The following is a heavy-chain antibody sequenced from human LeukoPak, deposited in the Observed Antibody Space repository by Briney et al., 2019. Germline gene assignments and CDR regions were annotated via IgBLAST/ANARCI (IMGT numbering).Heavy chain of an antibody. V-gene: IGHV5-51*01. CDR3: AKVQSSGFCFFEL. CDR1: AYRFPTSC. J-gene: IGHJ2*01. Sequence: GQSLKISCQVSAYRFPTSCIAWVRQAPGKGLEWVGSIYIVESDPRYSPYFQGHVTMSADKSVNTAPLHWNSLQCSDTSMHFCAKVQSSGFCFFELSGRGNLVAVSS. D-gene: IGHD3-3*01. CDR2: IYIVESDP.